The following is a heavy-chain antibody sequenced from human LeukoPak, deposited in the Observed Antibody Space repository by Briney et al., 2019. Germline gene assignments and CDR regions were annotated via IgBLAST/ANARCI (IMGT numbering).Heavy chain of an antibody. CDR3: ARGGSPPEALGDVFEI. Sequence: GGSLRLSCTASEFTFSTFWMHWVRQVPGKGLLWVSRINSDGSGTSYADSVKGRFTISRDNAKNTLYLQMNSLRADDTSVYYCARGGSPPEALGDVFEIWGPGTLVTV. CDR1: EFTFSTFW. CDR2: INSDGSGT. J-gene: IGHJ3*02. D-gene: IGHD1-26*01. V-gene: IGHV3-74*01.